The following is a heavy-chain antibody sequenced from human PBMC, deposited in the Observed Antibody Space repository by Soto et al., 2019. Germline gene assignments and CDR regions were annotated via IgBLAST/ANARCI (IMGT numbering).Heavy chain of an antibody. CDR2: ISGSGGST. CDR1: GFAFISYA. Sequence: PWGSLRLSCAASGFAFISYAIIFFRQSPGKGLEWVSAISGSGGSTYYADSVKGRFTISRDNSKNTLYLQMNSLRAEDTAVYYCAKDLGYSGYDHFDYWGQGTLVTVSS. V-gene: IGHV3-23*01. J-gene: IGHJ4*02. D-gene: IGHD5-12*01. CDR3: AKDLGYSGYDHFDY.